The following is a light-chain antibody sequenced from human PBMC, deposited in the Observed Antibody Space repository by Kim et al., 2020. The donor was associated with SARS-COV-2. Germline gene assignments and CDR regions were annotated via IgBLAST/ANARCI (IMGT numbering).Light chain of an antibody. Sequence: DIQMTQSPSSVSASVGDRVTITCRASHDVSTWLAWYQHKPGKAPKLLIYAASSLQSGVPPRFSGSGSGTDFTLTLSSLLPEDFATYYWRQNNSFPLSFGGGTKVDIK. V-gene: IGKV1-12*01. CDR2: AAS. J-gene: IGKJ4*01. CDR3: RQNNSFPLS. CDR1: HDVSTW.